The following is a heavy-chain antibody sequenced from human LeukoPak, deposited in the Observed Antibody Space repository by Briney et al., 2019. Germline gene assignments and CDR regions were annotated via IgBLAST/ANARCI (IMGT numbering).Heavy chain of an antibody. D-gene: IGHD3-10*01. Sequence: SETLSLTCAVYGGSFSGYYRSWIRQPPGKGLEWIGEINHSGSTNYNPSLKSRVTISVDTSKNQFSLKLSSVTAADTAVYYCASRGHYGSGSFWGQGTLVTVSS. CDR1: GGSFSGYY. V-gene: IGHV4-34*01. J-gene: IGHJ4*02. CDR3: ASRGHYGSGSF. CDR2: INHSGST.